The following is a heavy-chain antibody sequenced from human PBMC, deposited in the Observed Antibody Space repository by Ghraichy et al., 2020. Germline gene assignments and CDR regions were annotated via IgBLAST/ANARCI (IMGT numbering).Heavy chain of an antibody. CDR2: IRGSGGST. CDR3: AKEYNIAVAGNSDY. J-gene: IGHJ4*02. Sequence: GGSLRLSCAASGFTFSSYAMNWVRQAPGKGLEWVSGIRGSGGSTYYADSVKGRFTISRDNSKNTLYLQMNSLRAEDTAVYYCAKEYNIAVAGNSDYWGQGPLVTVSS. D-gene: IGHD6-19*01. CDR1: GFTFSSYA. V-gene: IGHV3-23*01.